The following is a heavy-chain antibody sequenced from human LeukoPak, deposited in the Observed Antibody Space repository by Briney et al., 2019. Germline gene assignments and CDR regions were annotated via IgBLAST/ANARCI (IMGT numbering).Heavy chain of an antibody. CDR1: GFTVSSNY. D-gene: IGHD6-19*01. Sequence: GGSLRLSCAASGFTVSSNYMSWVRQAPGKGLERVSVIYSGGSAYYADSVEGRFTISRDNSKNTLYLQMNTLGAEDTAVYYCARTVAGSGIDYFDYWGQGTLVTVSS. J-gene: IGHJ4*02. CDR2: IYSGGSA. V-gene: IGHV3-53*01. CDR3: ARTVAGSGIDYFDY.